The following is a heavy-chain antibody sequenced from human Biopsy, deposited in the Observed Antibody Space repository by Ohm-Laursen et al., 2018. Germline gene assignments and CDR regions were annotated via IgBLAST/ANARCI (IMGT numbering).Heavy chain of an antibody. J-gene: IGHJ4*03. CDR3: VREGLDCAGGTCYSGPLDL. D-gene: IGHD2-15*01. V-gene: IGHV1-18*04. Sequence: SSVKVSCKASGFSFTGYYIHWVRQAPGQGLEWVGWISPYFGNTNSTQKLQARVTLSTETSTDTAYMELRSLRYDDTAIYYCVREGLDCAGGTCYSGPLDLWGQGTLITVSS. CDR1: GFSFTGYY. CDR2: ISPYFGNT.